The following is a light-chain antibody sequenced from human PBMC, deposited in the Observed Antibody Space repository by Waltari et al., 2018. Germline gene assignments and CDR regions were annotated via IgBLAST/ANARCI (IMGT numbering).Light chain of an antibody. J-gene: IGKJ1*01. CDR3: QHYYSPPWT. CDR1: QSVLYSSNNKNY. CDR2: WAS. V-gene: IGKV4-1*01. Sequence: DIVITQYPDSLAVSLGERATINYKSSQSVLYSSNNKNYLAWYQQKPGQPPTLPISWASTRESGVPDRFSGSVSGTDFTLTISSLQAEDVAVYYCQHYYSPPWTFGQGTKVEIK.